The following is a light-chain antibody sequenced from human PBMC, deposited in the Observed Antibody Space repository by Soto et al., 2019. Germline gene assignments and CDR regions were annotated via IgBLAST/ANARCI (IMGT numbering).Light chain of an antibody. J-gene: IGKJ2*01. V-gene: IGKV1-5*03. CDR3: QQYNDFQYT. CDR1: QSIGSW. Sequence: DIQMTQSPSTLSASVGDGVTITCRASQSIGSWLAWYQQKPGKAPKLLIYKATNLQSGVPSRFSGSGPETDFSLTNSSPQPVDSATYFCQQYNDFQYTFGPGTKLE. CDR2: KAT.